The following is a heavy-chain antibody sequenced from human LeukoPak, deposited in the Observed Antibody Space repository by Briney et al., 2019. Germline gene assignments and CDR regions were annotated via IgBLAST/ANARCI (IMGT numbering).Heavy chain of an antibody. V-gene: IGHV3-21*01. D-gene: IGHD3-10*01. Sequence: GGSLRLSCAASGFTFSSYSMNWVRQAPGKGPEWVSSISSSSTYIYYADSVKGRFTISRDNAKNSLYLQMNSLRAEDTVVYYCASSSRGALDYWGQGTLVTVSS. CDR3: ASSSRGALDY. J-gene: IGHJ4*02. CDR1: GFTFSSYS. CDR2: ISSSSTYI.